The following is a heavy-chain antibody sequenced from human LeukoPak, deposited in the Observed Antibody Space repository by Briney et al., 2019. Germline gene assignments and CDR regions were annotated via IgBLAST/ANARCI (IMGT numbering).Heavy chain of an antibody. Sequence: GGSLSLSRAASGFTLSDYWMSWVRQAPRRGLEWVASIRPEGSEVYYMDSVKGRFTISRDNAENSLYLQMNSLRAEDTAVYYCARLMVHETTYDYWGQGSLVIVSS. CDR1: GFTLSDYW. CDR3: ARLMVHETTYDY. D-gene: IGHD2-8*01. J-gene: IGHJ4*02. V-gene: IGHV3-7*01. CDR2: IRPEGSEV.